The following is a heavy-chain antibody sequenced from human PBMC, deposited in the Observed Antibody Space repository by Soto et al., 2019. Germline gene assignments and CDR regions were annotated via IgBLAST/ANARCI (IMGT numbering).Heavy chain of an antibody. CDR1: GYPVTAYY. J-gene: IGHJ3*02. V-gene: IGHV1-2*02. CDR3: ARGGGVGVAGSAAFDM. Sequence: QLHLVQSGAVVKKPGASVTVSCSASGYPVTAYYMHWVRQAPGRGLEWMGGINPATGAAKYTQSFVGRVTLYRDPTTSTGFREVSGLTSEAPAVFLWARGGGVGVAGSAAFDMWGQGTLVTVSS. D-gene: IGHD3-3*01. CDR2: INPATGAA.